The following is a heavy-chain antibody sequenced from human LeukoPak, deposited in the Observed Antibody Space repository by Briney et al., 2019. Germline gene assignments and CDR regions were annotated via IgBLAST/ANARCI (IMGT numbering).Heavy chain of an antibody. V-gene: IGHV4-34*01. CDR1: GGSFSGYY. Sequence: SETLSLTCAVYGGSFSGYYWSWIRQPPGKGLEWIGEINHSGSTNYNPSLKSRVTISVDTSKNQFSLKLSSVTAADTAVYYCARVRMAYNFDYWGQGTLVTVSS. D-gene: IGHD5-24*01. CDR2: INHSGST. CDR3: ARVRMAYNFDY. J-gene: IGHJ4*02.